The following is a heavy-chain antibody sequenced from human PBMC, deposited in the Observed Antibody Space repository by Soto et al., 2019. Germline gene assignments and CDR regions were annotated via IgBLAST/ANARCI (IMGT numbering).Heavy chain of an antibody. Sequence: GESLKISCKGSGYSFTSYWISWVRQMPGKGLEWMGRIDPSDSYTNYSPSFQGHVTISADKSISTAYLQWSSLKASDTAMYYCARRSIAARHYYYYGMDVWGQGTTVTVSS. CDR1: GYSFTSYW. J-gene: IGHJ6*02. CDR3: ARRSIAARHYYYYGMDV. CDR2: IDPSDSYT. V-gene: IGHV5-10-1*01. D-gene: IGHD6-6*01.